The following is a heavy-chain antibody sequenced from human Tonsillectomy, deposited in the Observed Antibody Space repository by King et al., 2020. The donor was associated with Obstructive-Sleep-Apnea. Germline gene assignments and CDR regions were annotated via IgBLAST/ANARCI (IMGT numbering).Heavy chain of an antibody. D-gene: IGHD1-1*01. CDR1: VLIFSNAW. Sequence: VQLVESGGGLVKPGGSLRLSCAVSVLIFSNAWMTWVRPAPGKGREWVGRIKSKTDGGTAHYAAPVKGRFTISRDDSKNTLYLQMESLKSEDTAVYYCTTGNDGYWGQGTLVTVSS. V-gene: IGHV3-15*01. CDR3: TTGNDGY. J-gene: IGHJ4*02. CDR2: IKSKTDGGTA.